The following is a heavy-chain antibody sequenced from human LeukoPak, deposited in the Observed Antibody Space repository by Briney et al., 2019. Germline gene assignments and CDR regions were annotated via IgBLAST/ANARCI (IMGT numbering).Heavy chain of an antibody. CDR2: IFHNGST. D-gene: IGHD4-23*01. J-gene: IGHJ4*02. Sequence: SETLSLTCSVSGGSINNYYWSWIRQPPGKGLEWIGFIFHNGSTTYNPSLKSRVTISVDTYKNKFSLKLNSVTAADTAVYYCARVGLGWVQHDYWGQGTLVTVPS. CDR1: GGSINNYY. V-gene: IGHV4-59*01. CDR3: ARVGLGWVQHDY.